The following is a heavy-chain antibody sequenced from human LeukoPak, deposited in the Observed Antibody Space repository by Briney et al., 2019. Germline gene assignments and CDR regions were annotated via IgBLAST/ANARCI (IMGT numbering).Heavy chain of an antibody. CDR1: GFTFKNYN. V-gene: IGHV3-21*01. D-gene: IGHD3-22*01. CDR3: ARDLGQYYDTSDNWFDP. J-gene: IGHJ5*02. CDR2: IFSTSTYI. Sequence: GGSLRLSCAASGFTFKNYNMVWVRQAPGKGLEWVSFIFSTSTYIYYRDSVRGRFTISRDNAKNTLNLQMNSLRAEDTAVYYCARDLGQYYDTSDNWFDPWGQGTLVTVSS.